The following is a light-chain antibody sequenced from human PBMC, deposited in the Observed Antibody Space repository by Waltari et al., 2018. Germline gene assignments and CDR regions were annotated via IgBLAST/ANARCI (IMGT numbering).Light chain of an antibody. CDR2: DAS. CDR3: QERSNWPGGS. CDR1: QSVYTY. Sequence: ELVLTQSPATLSLSPGESATLPCRASQSVYTYLAWYQQTPGQAPRLLIYDASNRATGIPARFVGSGSGTDFTLTISSLEPEDFAVYYCQERSNWPGGSFGGGTKVEIK. V-gene: IGKV3-11*01. J-gene: IGKJ4*01.